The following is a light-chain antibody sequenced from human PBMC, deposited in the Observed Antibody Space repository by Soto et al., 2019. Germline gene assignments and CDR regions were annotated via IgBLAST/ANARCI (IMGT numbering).Light chain of an antibody. CDR3: SSSADSNNWV. Sequence: QSALTQPPSASGSPGQSVTISCTGTSSDVGDYNYVSWYQQHPGKAPKLMVYEVDKRPSGVPDRFSGSKSGNTASLTVSGLQAEDEADYYCSSSADSNNWVFGGGTKLTVL. CDR1: SSDVGDYNY. J-gene: IGLJ3*02. CDR2: EVD. V-gene: IGLV2-8*01.